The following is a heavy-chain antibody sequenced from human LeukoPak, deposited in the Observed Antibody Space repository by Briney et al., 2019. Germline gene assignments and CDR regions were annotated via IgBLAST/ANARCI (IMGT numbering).Heavy chain of an antibody. CDR2: VSGSSSSYI. J-gene: IGHJ5*02. Sequence: KTGGSLRLSCAASGFTFSSYAMSWVRQAPGKGLECISVVSGSSSSYIYYADSVKGRFTISRDNAKNSLYLQMNSLRAEDTAVYYCARARDGYNYWFDPWGQGTLVTVSS. V-gene: IGHV3-21*01. D-gene: IGHD5-24*01. CDR3: ARARDGYNYWFDP. CDR1: GFTFSSYA.